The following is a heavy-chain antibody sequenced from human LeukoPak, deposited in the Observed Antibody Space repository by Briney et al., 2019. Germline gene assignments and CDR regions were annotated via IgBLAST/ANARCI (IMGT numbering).Heavy chain of an antibody. CDR2: IYSGGNT. J-gene: IGHJ4*02. Sequence: GGSLRLSCAASGFTVSSNYMSWVRQAPGKGLEWVSVIYSGGNTYYADSVKGRFTISRDNFENTLYLQMNSLRAEDTAVYYCVRDLDDFGDYVFLYWGQRTLVTVSS. D-gene: IGHD4-17*01. V-gene: IGHV3-66*01. CDR3: VRDLDDFGDYVFLY. CDR1: GFTVSSNY.